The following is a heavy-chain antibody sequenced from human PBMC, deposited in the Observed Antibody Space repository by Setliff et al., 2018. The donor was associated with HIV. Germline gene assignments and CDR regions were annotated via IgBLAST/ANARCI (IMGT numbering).Heavy chain of an antibody. CDR3: ARTYYYDSSGYYTPNNYFDY. D-gene: IGHD3-22*01. CDR2: IYPGDSDT. J-gene: IGHJ4*02. Sequence: PGESLKISCQASGYSFVDFWIGWVRQMPGKGLEWVGFIYPGDSDTRYSPSFQGQVTISADKSISTAYLQWSSLRASDTAMYYCARTYYYDSSGYYTPNNYFDYWGQGTLVTVS. V-gene: IGHV5-51*01. CDR1: GYSFVDFW.